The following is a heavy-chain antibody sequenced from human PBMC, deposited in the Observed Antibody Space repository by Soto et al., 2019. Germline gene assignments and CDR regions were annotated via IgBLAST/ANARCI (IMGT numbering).Heavy chain of an antibody. CDR3: ARDSSVVGATSLGYFDL. CDR1: GGTFSSYA. CDR2: ITPIFGTA. J-gene: IGHJ2*01. D-gene: IGHD1-26*01. Sequence: GASVKVSCKASGGTFSSYAISWVRQAPGQGLEWMGGITPIFGTANYAQKFQGRVTITADESTSTAYMELSSLRSEDTAVYYCARDSSVVGATSLGYFDLWGRGTLVTVSS. V-gene: IGHV1-69*13.